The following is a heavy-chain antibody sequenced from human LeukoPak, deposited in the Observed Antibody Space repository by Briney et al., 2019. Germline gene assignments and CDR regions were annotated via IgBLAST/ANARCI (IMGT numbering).Heavy chain of an antibody. D-gene: IGHD5-24*01. J-gene: IGHJ6*02. CDR1: GGSISSYY. CDR3: ARGRRRDGYNFYYYYGMDV. CDR2: IYYSGST. V-gene: IGHV4-59*01. Sequence: SETLSLTCTVSGGSISSYYWSWIRQPPGKGLEWIGYIYYSGSTNYNPSLKSRVTISVDTYKNQFSLKLSSVTAADTAVYYCARGRRRDGYNFYYYYGMDVWGQGTTVTVSS.